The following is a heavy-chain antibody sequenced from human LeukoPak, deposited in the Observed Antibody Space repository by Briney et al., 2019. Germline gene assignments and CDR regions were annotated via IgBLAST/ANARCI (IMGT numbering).Heavy chain of an antibody. CDR3: AREGYSSRWYHYYYYYYMDV. V-gene: IGHV4-59*12. J-gene: IGHJ6*03. CDR2: IYYSGST. CDR1: GGSISSYY. Sequence: SETLSLTCTVSGGSISSYYWSWIRQPPGKGLEWIGYIYYSGSTNYNPSLKSRVTISVDTSKNQFSLKLSSVTAADTAVYYCAREGYSSRWYHYYYYYYMDVWGKGTTVTISS. D-gene: IGHD6-19*01.